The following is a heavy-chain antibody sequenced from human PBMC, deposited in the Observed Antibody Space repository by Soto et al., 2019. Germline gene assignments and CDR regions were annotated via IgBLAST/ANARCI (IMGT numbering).Heavy chain of an antibody. CDR1: GGSFSGYY. CDR2: INHSGST. CDR3: ARGLFGHMDV. Sequence: SETLSLTCAVYGGSFSGYYWSWIRQPPGKGLEWIGEINHSGSTNYNPSLKSRVTISVDTSKNQFSLKLSSVTAADTAVYYCARGLFGHMDVWGLGTTVTVSS. V-gene: IGHV4-34*01. J-gene: IGHJ6*02. D-gene: IGHD3-10*02.